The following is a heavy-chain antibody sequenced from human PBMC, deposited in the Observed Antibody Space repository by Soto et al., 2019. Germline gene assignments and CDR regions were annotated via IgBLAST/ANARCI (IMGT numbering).Heavy chain of an antibody. CDR3: AKARDGYDSAYYYGMDV. V-gene: IGHV3-30*18. CDR1: GFTFSSYG. CDR2: ISYDGSNK. Sequence: QVQLVESGGGVVQPGRSLRLSCAASGFTFSSYGMHWVRQAPGKGLEWVAVISYDGSNKYYADSVKGRFTISRDNAKNTLYLQMNSLRAEDTAVYYCAKARDGYDSAYYYGMDVWGQGTTVTGSS. J-gene: IGHJ6*02. D-gene: IGHD5-12*01.